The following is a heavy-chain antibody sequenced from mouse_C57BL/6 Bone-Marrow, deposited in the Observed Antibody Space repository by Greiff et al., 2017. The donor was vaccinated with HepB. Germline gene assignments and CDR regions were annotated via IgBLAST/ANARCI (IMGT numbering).Heavy chain of an antibody. D-gene: IGHD1-3*01. V-gene: IGHV14-4*01. CDR2: IDPENGDT. J-gene: IGHJ4*01. CDR1: GFTFTAYF. Sequence: VPLPPSVASLLRPVSSVPFSCPASGFTFTAYFLPWVKPRPEQGLEWIGWIDPENGDTEYASKFQGKATITADTSSNTAYLQLSSLTSEDAAVYYCTPYNSLDDWGQGTSVTVSS. CDR3: TPYNSLDD.